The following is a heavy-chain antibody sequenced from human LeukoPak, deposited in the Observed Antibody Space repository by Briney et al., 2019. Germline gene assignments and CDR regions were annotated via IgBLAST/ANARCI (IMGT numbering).Heavy chain of an antibody. J-gene: IGHJ4*02. V-gene: IGHV3-7*01. CDR1: GFTFSSYW. CDR3: ARGGYQLLFLFDY. CDR2: IKQDGSEK. Sequence: GGSLRLSCAASGFTFSSYWMSWVRQAPGNGLEWVANIKQDGSEKYYVDSVKGRFTISRDNAKNSLYLQMNSLRAEDTAVYYCARGGYQLLFLFDYWGQGTLVTVSS. D-gene: IGHD2-2*01.